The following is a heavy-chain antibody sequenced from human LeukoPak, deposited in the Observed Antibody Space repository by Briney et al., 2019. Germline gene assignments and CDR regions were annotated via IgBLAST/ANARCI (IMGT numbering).Heavy chain of an antibody. CDR2: INHSGST. J-gene: IGHJ6*02. CDR1: GGSISSGGYY. Sequence: SETLSLTCTVSGGSISSGGYYWSWIRQPPGKGLEWIGEINHSGSTHYNPSLKSRVTISVDTSKNQFSLKLSSVTAADTAVYYCARGGVKFSPSLYGSGSYYKSYYYGMDVWGQGTTVTVSS. D-gene: IGHD3-10*01. CDR3: ARGGVKFSPSLYGSGSYYKSYYYGMDV. V-gene: IGHV4-39*07.